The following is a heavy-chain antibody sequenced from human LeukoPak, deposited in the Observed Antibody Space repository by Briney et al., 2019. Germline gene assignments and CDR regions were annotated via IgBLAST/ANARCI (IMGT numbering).Heavy chain of an antibody. CDR2: INHSGST. D-gene: IGHD2-8*01. V-gene: IGHV4-34*01. CDR1: GGSFSGYY. Sequence: SETLSLTCAVYGGSFSGYYWSWIRQPPGKGLEWIGEINHSGSTNYNPSLKSRVTISVDTSKNQFSLKLSSVTAADTAVYYCAREPIGHCTNGVCYTFDYWGQGTLVTVSS. CDR3: AREPIGHCTNGVCYTFDY. J-gene: IGHJ4*02.